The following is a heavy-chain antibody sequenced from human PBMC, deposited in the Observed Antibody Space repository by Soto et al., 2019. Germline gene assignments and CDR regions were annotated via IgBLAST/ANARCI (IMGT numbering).Heavy chain of an antibody. J-gene: IGHJ4*02. CDR1: GFTFRNNV. V-gene: IGHV3-23*01. CDR3: AKNGLDNSPSAIDS. CDR2: ITGSGRDT. D-gene: IGHD2-8*01. Sequence: VGSVRLSCAASGFTFRNNVLSWVRQAPGKGLDWVSGITGSGRDTYYADSVKGRFTISRDNSKNMVFLQMNSLRAEDTALYYCAKNGLDNSPSAIDSWGPGTLVTVSS.